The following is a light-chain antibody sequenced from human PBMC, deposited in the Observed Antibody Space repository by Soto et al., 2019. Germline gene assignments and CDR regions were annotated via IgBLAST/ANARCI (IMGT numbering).Light chain of an antibody. Sequence: DIQVTQSPSSVSASVGDRVTITCRATRDISRWLAWYQQKPGKAPKLVIYAASNLQSGVPSRFSGSGSGTDFTLTFNSLQPDDFATYYCQQSNSFPYTFGQGTKLEI. CDR2: AAS. J-gene: IGKJ2*01. CDR3: QQSNSFPYT. CDR1: RDISRW. V-gene: IGKV1-12*01.